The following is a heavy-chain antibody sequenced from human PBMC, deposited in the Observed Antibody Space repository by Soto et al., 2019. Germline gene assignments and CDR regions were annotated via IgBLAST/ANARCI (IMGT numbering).Heavy chain of an antibody. D-gene: IGHD4-17*01. CDR3: ATDYGDYVGAFDI. CDR1: GGSITRYV. J-gene: IGHJ3*02. V-gene: IGHV4-59*01. Sequence: SETLSLICTVSGGSITRYVWSWIRTCPGKGLDWIIHMYSSGTINYNPSLKSRVTISRDTSKNQFSLKLRPVTAADTALYYCATDYGDYVGAFDIWGQGTLVTVSS. CDR2: MYSSGTI.